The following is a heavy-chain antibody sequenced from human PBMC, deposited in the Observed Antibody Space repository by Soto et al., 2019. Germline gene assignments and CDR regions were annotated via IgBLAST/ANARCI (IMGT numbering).Heavy chain of an antibody. D-gene: IGHD6-13*01. Sequence: SETLSLTCTVSGGSIISYYWSWIRQPPGKGLEWIAYIYYSGSTNYNPSLKSRVTISVDTSKNQFSLKLSSVTAADTAVYYCARVYGSAAGDYWGQGTLVTVSS. CDR3: ARVYGSAAGDY. V-gene: IGHV4-59*01. CDR2: IYYSGST. J-gene: IGHJ4*02. CDR1: GGSIISYY.